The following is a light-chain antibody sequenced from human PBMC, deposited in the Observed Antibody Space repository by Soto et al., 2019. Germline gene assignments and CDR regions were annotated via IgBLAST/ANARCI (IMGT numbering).Light chain of an antibody. CDR3: QQSYGSPT. CDR2: KAS. CDR1: QTISSW. Sequence: DIQMTQSPSTLSGSVGDRVTITCRASQTISSWLAWYQQKPGKAPKLLIYKASTLKSGVPSRFSGSGSGTDFTLTISSLQLEDFATYYCQQSYGSPTFGGGTKVDIK. V-gene: IGKV1-5*03. J-gene: IGKJ4*01.